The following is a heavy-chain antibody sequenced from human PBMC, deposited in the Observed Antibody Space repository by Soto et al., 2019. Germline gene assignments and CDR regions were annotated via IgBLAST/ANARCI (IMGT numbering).Heavy chain of an antibody. Sequence: GGSLRLSCAASGFTFSSFAMNWVRQAPGKGLEWVSGISGSGADTYYADSVKGRFTISRDNSKNTLYLQMNSLRAEDTAVYYCARGHPQTSIFGVVYYMDVWGKGTTVTVSS. D-gene: IGHD3-3*01. J-gene: IGHJ6*03. CDR1: GFTFSSFA. CDR2: ISGSGADT. V-gene: IGHV3-23*01. CDR3: ARGHPQTSIFGVVYYMDV.